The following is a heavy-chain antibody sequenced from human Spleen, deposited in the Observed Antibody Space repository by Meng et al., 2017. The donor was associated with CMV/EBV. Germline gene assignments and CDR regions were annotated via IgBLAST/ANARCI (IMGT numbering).Heavy chain of an antibody. CDR3: ARDREICSSTSCPRYYYYGMDV. Sequence: GGSLRLSCAASGFYFSSFAMSWVRQAPGKGLAWVSVLSGSGSGTNYADSVKGRFTISRDNSKNTLYLQMNSLRAEDTAVYYCARDREICSSTSCPRYYYYGMDVWGQGTTVTVSS. CDR2: LSGSGSGT. CDR1: GFYFSSFA. D-gene: IGHD2-2*01. J-gene: IGHJ6*02. V-gene: IGHV3-23*01.